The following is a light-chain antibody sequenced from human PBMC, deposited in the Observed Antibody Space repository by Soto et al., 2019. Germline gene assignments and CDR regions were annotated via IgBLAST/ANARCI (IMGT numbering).Light chain of an antibody. CDR3: CSYTISATLV. J-gene: IGLJ3*02. CDR1: TNDIGGYNY. V-gene: IGLV2-14*01. Sequence: QSALTQPASVSGYPGQSITISCSGTTNDIGGYNYVSWYQHHPGKVPKVIIYEVRNRPSGGSNRFSGSKSGNTASLTISGLKAEDEADYYCCSYTISATLVFGGGTQLPVL. CDR2: EVR.